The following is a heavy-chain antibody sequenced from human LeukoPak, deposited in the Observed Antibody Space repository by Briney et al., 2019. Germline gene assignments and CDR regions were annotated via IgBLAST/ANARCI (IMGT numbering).Heavy chain of an antibody. CDR1: GGTFSSYA. V-gene: IGHV1-69*13. D-gene: IGHD3-9*01. CDR3: ARAFYLTGYYPPGY. CDR2: IIPIFGTA. J-gene: IGHJ4*02. Sequence: GASGKVSCKASGGTFSSYAISWVRQAPGQGLEWMGGIIPIFGTANYAQKFQGRVTITADESTSTAYMELSSLRSEDTAVYYCARAFYLTGYYPPGYWGQGTLVTVSS.